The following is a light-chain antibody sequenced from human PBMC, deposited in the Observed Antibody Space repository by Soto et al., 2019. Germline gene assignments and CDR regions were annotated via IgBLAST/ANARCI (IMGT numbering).Light chain of an antibody. CDR2: LDSDGSH. Sequence: QLVLTQSPSASASLGASVKLTCTLSSGHSNYDIAWHQQQPEKGPRYLMKLDSDGSHNRGDGIPDRFSGSSSGAERYVTISSLQSEDEADYYCQTWGPGFVLFGGGTKLTVL. J-gene: IGLJ2*01. CDR3: QTWGPGFVL. V-gene: IGLV4-69*02. CDR1: SGHSNYD.